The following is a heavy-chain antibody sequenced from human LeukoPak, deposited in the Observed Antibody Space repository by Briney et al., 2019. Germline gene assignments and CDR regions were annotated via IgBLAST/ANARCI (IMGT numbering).Heavy chain of an antibody. CDR3: ASRREIAVAGTFEWWYFGL. CDR1: GASIGSSSYF. V-gene: IGHV4-61*05. Sequence: PSETLSLTCTVSGASIGSSSYFWGWLRQPPGKGLEWIGYIYYSGSTNYNPSLKSRVTISVDTSKNQFSLKLSSVTAADTAVYYCASRREIAVAGTFEWWYFGLWGRGTLVTVSS. D-gene: IGHD6-19*01. J-gene: IGHJ2*01. CDR2: IYYSGST.